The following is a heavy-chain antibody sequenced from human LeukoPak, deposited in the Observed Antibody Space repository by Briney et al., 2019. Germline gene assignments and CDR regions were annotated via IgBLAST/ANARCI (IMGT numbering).Heavy chain of an antibody. CDR2: ISAYNGNT. CDR3: ARVNWSGYDFRGAFDI. J-gene: IGHJ3*02. CDR1: GYTFTSYG. D-gene: IGHD5-12*01. V-gene: IGHV1-18*01. Sequence: GASVKVSCKASGYTFTSYGISWVRQAPGQGLEWMGWISAYNGNTNYAQKLQGRVTMATDTSTSTAYMELRSLRSDDTAVYYCARVNWSGYDFRGAFDIWGQGKTVTVSS.